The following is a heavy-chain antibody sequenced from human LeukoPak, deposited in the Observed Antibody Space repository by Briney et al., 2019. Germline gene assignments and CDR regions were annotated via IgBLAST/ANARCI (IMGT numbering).Heavy chain of an antibody. Sequence: GGSLTLSCAGSGLNFSTPWVRCVRRVPGEGLEWLCRIKSRTHGGTAVYAAPVDDRFTISRDDSLRMSDLHMNSLKTEVTPVYICATEYKQVDVWGLGNTATVSS. CDR3: ATEYKQVDV. J-gene: IGHJ6*02. CDR2: IKSRTHGGTA. V-gene: IGHV3-15*01. D-gene: IGHD1-14*01. CDR1: GLNFSTPW.